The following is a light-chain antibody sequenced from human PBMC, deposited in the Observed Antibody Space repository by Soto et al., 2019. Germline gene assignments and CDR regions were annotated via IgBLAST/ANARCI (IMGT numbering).Light chain of an antibody. V-gene: IGKV1-27*01. J-gene: IGKJ3*01. CDR2: AAS. CDR1: QDIRNF. CDR3: QQYSSVPV. Sequence: DIQMTQSPTSLSASVGDRVTITCRASQDIRNFVAWYQQKPGKAPKLLIYAASTLPSVVPSRFSGSGSGTDFTLTITRLQPEVVATYSCQQYSSVPVFGPGTKVEIK.